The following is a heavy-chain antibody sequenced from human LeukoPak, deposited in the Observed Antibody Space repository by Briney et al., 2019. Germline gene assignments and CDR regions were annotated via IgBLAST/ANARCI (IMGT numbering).Heavy chain of an antibody. V-gene: IGHV3-23*01. D-gene: IGHD3-22*01. Sequence: GGSLRLSCAASGFTFSSYWMHWVRQAPGKGLVWVSAISSSGGSTYDADSVKGRFTISRDNSKNTLFLQMNSLRAEDTAVYYCAKPNSGYTAFHIWGQGTMVTVSS. CDR2: ISSSGGST. CDR3: AKPNSGYTAFHI. J-gene: IGHJ3*02. CDR1: GFTFSSYW.